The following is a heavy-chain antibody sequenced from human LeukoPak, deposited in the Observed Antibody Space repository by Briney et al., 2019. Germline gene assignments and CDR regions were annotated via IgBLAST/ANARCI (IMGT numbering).Heavy chain of an antibody. CDR3: ARVEWTEYGDYLDY. CDR2: IYYSGST. CDR1: GDSISNYY. J-gene: IGHJ4*02. D-gene: IGHD4-17*01. V-gene: IGHV4-59*06. Sequence: SETLSLTCTVSGDSISNYYWSWIRQHPGKGLEWIGYIYYSGSTYYNPSLKSRVTISVDTSKNQFSLKLSSVTAADTAVYYCARVEWTEYGDYLDYWGQGTLVTVSS.